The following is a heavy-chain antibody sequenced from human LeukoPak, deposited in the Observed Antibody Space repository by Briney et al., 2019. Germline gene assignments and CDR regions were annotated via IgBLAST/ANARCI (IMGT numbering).Heavy chain of an antibody. CDR2: FSGSGGST. CDR3: ARDRGYDNAFDI. CDR1: GFTFRIYA. V-gene: IGHV3-23*01. J-gene: IGHJ3*02. Sequence: GGSLRLSCAASGFTFRIYAMSWVRQAPGKGLEWVSAFSGSGGSTYYADSVKGRFTISRDNAKNTLYLQMNSLRAEDTAVYYCARDRGYDNAFDIWGQGTMVTVSS. D-gene: IGHD5-12*01.